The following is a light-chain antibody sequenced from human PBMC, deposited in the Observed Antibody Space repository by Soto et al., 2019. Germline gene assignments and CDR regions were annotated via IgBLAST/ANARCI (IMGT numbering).Light chain of an antibody. CDR1: SSDVGSYNL. Sequence: QSALTQPASVSGSPGQSITISCTGTSSDVGSYNLVSWYQQHPGKDPKLMIYEGSKRPSGVSNRFSGSKSGNTASLTISGLQAEDEADYYCCSYAGSQVFGGGTKVTVL. CDR2: EGS. CDR3: CSYAGSQV. J-gene: IGLJ2*01. V-gene: IGLV2-23*01.